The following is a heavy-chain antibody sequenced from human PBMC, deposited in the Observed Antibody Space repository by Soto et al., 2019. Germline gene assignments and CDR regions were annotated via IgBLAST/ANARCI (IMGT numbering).Heavy chain of an antibody. J-gene: IGHJ4*02. CDR1: GFTFSDYS. D-gene: IGHD6-6*01. CDR3: ARQAARNYIDS. Sequence: AGGSLRLSCVAPGFTFSDYSMSWIRQAPGKGLEWLAFIDSRGRTLSYADSVRGRFTISRDNAENSVYLQMDSLRADDTAVYYCARQAARNYIDSWGQGNSVTVSS. V-gene: IGHV3-11*01. CDR2: IDSRGRTL.